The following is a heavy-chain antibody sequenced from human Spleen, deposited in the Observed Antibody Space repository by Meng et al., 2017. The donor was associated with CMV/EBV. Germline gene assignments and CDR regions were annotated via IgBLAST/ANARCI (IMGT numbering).Heavy chain of an antibody. J-gene: IGHJ5*02. CDR2: INPSGGST. CDR1: GYPFTSYV. D-gene: IGHD2-8*01. V-gene: IGHV1-46*01. Sequence: EAWGKKPGAPGKVSWQATGYPFTSYVKHWGRQAPGKGLEWMGIINPSGGSTSYAQKFQGRVTMTKDTSTSTVYMELSSLRSEDTAVYYCARDQEEIVLMEASPFDPWGQGTLVTVSS. CDR3: ARDQEEIVLMEASPFDP.